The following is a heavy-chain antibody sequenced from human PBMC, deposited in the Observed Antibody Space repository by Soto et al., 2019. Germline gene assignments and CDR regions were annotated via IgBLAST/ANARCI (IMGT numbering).Heavy chain of an antibody. CDR1: GFTFTTHG. CDR2: IAYDGSNR. CDR3: ARDRGGSWTFDY. J-gene: IGHJ4*02. Sequence: QVQLVESGGGVVQPGRSLTLSCEVSGFTFTTHGMHWVRQSPGKGLEWVAGIAYDGSNRNYGDSVKGRFIVSRHNPKKTLYLQMNSLRDEDTAVYFCARDRGGSWTFDYWGQGTLVIVSS. D-gene: IGHD6-13*01. V-gene: IGHV3-30*03.